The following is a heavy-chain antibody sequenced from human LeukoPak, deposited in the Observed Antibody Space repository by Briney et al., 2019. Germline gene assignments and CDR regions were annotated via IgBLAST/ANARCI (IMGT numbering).Heavy chain of an antibody. D-gene: IGHD1-26*01. J-gene: IGHJ4*02. CDR2: IYYGGST. CDR3: ARLYSGSYYERDY. V-gene: IGHV4-39*01. CDR1: GDSISSDIYS. Sequence: SETLSLTCTVSGDSISSDIYSWGWIRQPPGKGLEWIGTIYYGGSTYYNPSPKSRVTTSVDTSKNQFSLRLSTVTAADTAVYYCARLYSGSYYERDYWGQGTLVTVSS.